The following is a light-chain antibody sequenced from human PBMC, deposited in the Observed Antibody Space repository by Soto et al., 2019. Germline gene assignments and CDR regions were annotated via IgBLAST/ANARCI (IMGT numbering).Light chain of an antibody. CDR2: DVS. J-gene: IGLJ1*01. CDR1: SSDVGGYSY. Sequence: QSALTQPRSVSGSPGQSVNISCNGTSSDVGGYSYVSWYQQHPGKAPKLMIYDVSKRPSGVPDRFSGSKSGNTASLTISGLQAEDEADYYCCSYAGSSYVFGTGTKLTVL. CDR3: CSYAGSSYV. V-gene: IGLV2-11*01.